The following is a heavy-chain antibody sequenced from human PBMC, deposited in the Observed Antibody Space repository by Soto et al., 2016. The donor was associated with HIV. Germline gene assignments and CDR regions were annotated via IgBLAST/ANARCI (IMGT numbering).Heavy chain of an antibody. Sequence: QVQLQQWGAGLLKPSETLSLTCAVYGETFNGYFWTWIRQSPGKGLEWIGEINHSGSSKYKSSLKSRVTMSVDTSKNQFSLKLNSVTAADTAVYYCARGVGLQGVFPDNWGQGILVTVAS. J-gene: IGHJ4*02. CDR3: ARGVGLQGVFPDN. D-gene: IGHD3-10*01. CDR2: INHSGSS. CDR1: GETFNGYF. V-gene: IGHV4-34*02.